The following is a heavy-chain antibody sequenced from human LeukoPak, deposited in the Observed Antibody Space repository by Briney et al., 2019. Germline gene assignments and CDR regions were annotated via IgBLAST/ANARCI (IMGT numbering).Heavy chain of an antibody. Sequence: SETLSLTSAVYGGSFSNYYWSWIRLPPGKGLEWDGGINHSRSTNYNPSLKSRVTISVDTSKNELSLKLSAVTPADTAVYYCAGDDRQLGANWGQGIMVTVSS. V-gene: IGHV4-34*01. CDR2: INHSRST. J-gene: IGHJ4*02. CDR1: GGSFSNYY. D-gene: IGHD3-10*01. CDR3: AGDDRQLGAN.